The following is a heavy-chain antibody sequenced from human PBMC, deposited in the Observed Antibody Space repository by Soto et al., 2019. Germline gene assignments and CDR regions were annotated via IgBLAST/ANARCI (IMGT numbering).Heavy chain of an antibody. CDR1: GFSFTNAW. J-gene: IGHJ6*02. Sequence: VQLVESGGGFVKPGGSLRLSCAASGFSFTNAWMNWVRQAPGKGLEWVGRVKSKSDGGTADYAAPVKGRFTVSRDDSRNTLYLQMNSLKSEDTAVYYCTDGMDVWGQGTTVTVSS. CDR3: TDGMDV. V-gene: IGHV3-15*07. CDR2: VKSKSDGGTA.